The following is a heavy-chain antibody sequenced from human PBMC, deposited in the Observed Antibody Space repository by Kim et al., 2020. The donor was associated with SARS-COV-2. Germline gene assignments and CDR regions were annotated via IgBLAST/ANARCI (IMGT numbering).Heavy chain of an antibody. CDR1: GGSISSSNW. D-gene: IGHD1-26*01. CDR2: IYHSGST. Sequence: SETLSLTCAVSGGSISSSNWWSWVRQPPGKGLEWIGEIYHSGSTNYNPSLKSRVTISVDKSKNQFSLKLSSVTAADTAVYYCARKNKSYYGRVPYYFDYWGQGTLVTVSS. J-gene: IGHJ4*02. CDR3: ARKNKSYYGRVPYYFDY. V-gene: IGHV4-4*02.